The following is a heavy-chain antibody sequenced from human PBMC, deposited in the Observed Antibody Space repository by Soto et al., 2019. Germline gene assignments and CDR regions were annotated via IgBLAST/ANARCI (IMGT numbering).Heavy chain of an antibody. CDR1: GFTFSSYA. Sequence: GSLRLSCAASGFTFSSYAMSWVRQAPGKGLEWVSAISGSGGSTYYADSVKGRFTISRDNSKNTLYLQMNSLRAEDTAVYYCAKVPTRFYYGSGSYSDYWGQGTLVTVSS. CDR3: AKVPTRFYYGSGSYSDY. CDR2: ISGSGGST. J-gene: IGHJ4*02. D-gene: IGHD3-10*01. V-gene: IGHV3-23*01.